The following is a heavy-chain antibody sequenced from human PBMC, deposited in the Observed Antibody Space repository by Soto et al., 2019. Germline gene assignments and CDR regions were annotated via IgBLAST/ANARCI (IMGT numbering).Heavy chain of an antibody. J-gene: IGHJ6*02. Sequence: GGSLRLSCAASGFTFSSYGMHWVRQAPGKGLEWVAVIWYDGSNKYYADSVKGRFTISRDNSKNTLYLQMNSLRAEDTAVYYCARAPYYDILTGYPDTYYYYGMDVWGQGTTVTVSS. V-gene: IGHV3-33*01. CDR1: GFTFSSYG. CDR2: IWYDGSNK. CDR3: ARAPYYDILTGYPDTYYYYGMDV. D-gene: IGHD3-9*01.